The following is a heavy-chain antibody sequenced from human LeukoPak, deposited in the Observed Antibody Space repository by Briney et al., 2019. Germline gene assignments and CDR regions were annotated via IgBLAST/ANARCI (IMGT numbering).Heavy chain of an antibody. CDR3: ARRGFDSSGYMYLGDAFDI. D-gene: IGHD3-22*01. J-gene: IGHJ3*02. V-gene: IGHV4-59*12. CDR1: GGSIASYY. Sequence: SETLSLTCTVSGGSIASYYWSWIRQPPGKGLEWIGYIYYSGSTNHNPSLKSRVTISVDTSKNQFSLKLSSVTATDTAVYYCARRGFDSSGYMYLGDAFDIWGQGTMVTVSS. CDR2: IYYSGST.